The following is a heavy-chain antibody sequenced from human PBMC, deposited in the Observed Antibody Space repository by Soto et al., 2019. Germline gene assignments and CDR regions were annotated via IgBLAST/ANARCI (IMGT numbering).Heavy chain of an antibody. CDR2: ISAYNGNT. CDR3: ARDGKYYDFWSGPYGMDV. Sequence: GASVKVSCKASGYTFTSYGISWVRQAPGQGLEWMGWISAYNGNTNYAQKLQGRVTMTTDTSTSTAYMELRSLRSDDTAVYYCARDGKYYDFWSGPYGMDVWGQGTTVTVSS. V-gene: IGHV1-18*01. D-gene: IGHD3-3*01. CDR1: GYTFTSYG. J-gene: IGHJ6*02.